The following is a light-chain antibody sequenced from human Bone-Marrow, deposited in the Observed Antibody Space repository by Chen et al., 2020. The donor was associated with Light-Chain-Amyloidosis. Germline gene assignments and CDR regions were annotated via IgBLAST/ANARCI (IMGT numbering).Light chain of an antibody. J-gene: IGLJ3*02. CDR1: NIGSTS. Sequence: SYVLTHPSSVSVAPGQPATIACGGNNIGSTSVHWYQQTPGQAPLLVVYDDSDRPSGIPVRLSGSNSGNTATLTISRVEAGDEADYYCQVWDRSSDRPVFGGGTKLTVL. CDR2: DDS. V-gene: IGLV3-21*02. CDR3: QVWDRSSDRPV.